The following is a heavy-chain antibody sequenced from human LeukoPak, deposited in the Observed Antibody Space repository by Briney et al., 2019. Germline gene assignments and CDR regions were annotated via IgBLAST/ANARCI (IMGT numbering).Heavy chain of an antibody. J-gene: IGHJ4*02. Sequence: GGSLRLSCAASGFTISSYWMHWVRQAPGKGRVWVSRVNSDGSTTNYADSVKGRFTISRDNAKNTVYLQMNSLRVEDTAVYYCARGGGYSFGPFDYWGQGTLVTVSS. CDR3: ARGGGYSFGPFDY. D-gene: IGHD5-18*01. CDR1: GFTISSYW. CDR2: VNSDGSTT. V-gene: IGHV3-74*01.